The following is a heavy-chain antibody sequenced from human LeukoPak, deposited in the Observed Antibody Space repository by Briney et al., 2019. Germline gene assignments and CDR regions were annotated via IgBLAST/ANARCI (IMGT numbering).Heavy chain of an antibody. Sequence: SETLSLTCAVYGGSFSGYYWSWIRQPPGKGRGWIGEINHSGSTNYNPSLKSRVTISVDTSKNQFSLKLSSVTAADTAVYYCASSGTNYYYYYMDVWGKGTTVTVSS. V-gene: IGHV4-34*01. D-gene: IGHD1-1*01. CDR3: ASSGTNYYYYYMDV. CDR1: GGSFSGYY. CDR2: INHSGST. J-gene: IGHJ6*03.